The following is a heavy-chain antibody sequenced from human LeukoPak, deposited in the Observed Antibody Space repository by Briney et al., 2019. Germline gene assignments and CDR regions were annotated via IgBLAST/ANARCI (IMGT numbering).Heavy chain of an antibody. CDR1: GYSFTSDW. CDR3: ARHAYYYYYMDV. CDR2: IYPGDSDT. V-gene: IGHV5-51*01. J-gene: IGHJ6*03. Sequence: GESLKISCKGSGYSFTSDWIAWVREMPGKGVEWMGIIYPGDSDTRYSPSFQGQVTISADKFISTAYLQWSSLKASDTAMYYCARHAYYYYYMDVWGKGTTVTVSS.